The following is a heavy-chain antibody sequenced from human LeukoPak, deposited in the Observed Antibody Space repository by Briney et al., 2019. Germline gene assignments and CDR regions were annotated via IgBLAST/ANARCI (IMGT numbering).Heavy chain of an antibody. CDR3: ASGYSGYDDAFDI. D-gene: IGHD5-12*01. V-gene: IGHV4-61*01. Sequence: SETLSLTCTVSGGSVSSGSYYWSWIRQPPGKGLEWIGYIYYSGSTNYNPSLKSRVTISVDTSKNQFSLKLSSVTAADTAVYCCASGYSGYDDAFDIWGQGTMVTVSS. CDR2: IYYSGST. J-gene: IGHJ3*02. CDR1: GGSVSSGSYY.